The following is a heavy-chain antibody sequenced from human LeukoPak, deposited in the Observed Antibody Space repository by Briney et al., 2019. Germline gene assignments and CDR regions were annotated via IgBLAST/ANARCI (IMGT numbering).Heavy chain of an antibody. CDR3: AKERSTTTWYDH. V-gene: IGHV3-30*18. D-gene: IGHD2-2*01. CDR2: VSYDGSKK. J-gene: IGHJ4*02. Sequence: PGRSLRLSCAASGFTFSSFGMHWVRQAPGKGPEWMAVVSYDGSKKFYGDSVKGRFTISRDNSKNTVYLQMNSLRAEDTAVYYCAKERSTTTWYDHWGQGILVTVSS. CDR1: GFTFSSFG.